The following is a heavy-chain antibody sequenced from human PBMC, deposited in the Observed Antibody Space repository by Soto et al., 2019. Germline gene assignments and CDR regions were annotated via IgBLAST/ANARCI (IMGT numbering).Heavy chain of an antibody. D-gene: IGHD4-17*01. J-gene: IGHJ4*02. CDR1: GGSIRSYY. CDR2: IYYSGST. CDR3: ARGLLDYGDYVGPLWYFDY. V-gene: IGHV4-59*01. Sequence: SETLSLTCPVSGGSIRSYYWSWIRQPPGKGLEWIGYIYYSGSTNYNPSLKSRVTISVDTSKNQFSLKLSSVTAADTAVYYCARGLLDYGDYVGPLWYFDYWGQGTLVTVSS.